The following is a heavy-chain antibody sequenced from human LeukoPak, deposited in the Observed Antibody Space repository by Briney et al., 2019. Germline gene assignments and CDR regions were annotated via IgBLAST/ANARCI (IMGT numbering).Heavy chain of an antibody. CDR1: GGSISSYY. CDR3: AGSLRGGGWYMY. V-gene: IGHV3-21*01. CDR2: ISSSSSSI. D-gene: IGHD6-19*01. J-gene: IGHJ4*02. Sequence: PSETLSLTCTVAGGSISSYYWGWVRQAPGEGMEWVSSISSSSSSIYYSDSVKGRFTVSRDNAKCSLFLQMNSLRDEDTAVYYCAGSLRGGGWYMYWGQGTLVTVSS.